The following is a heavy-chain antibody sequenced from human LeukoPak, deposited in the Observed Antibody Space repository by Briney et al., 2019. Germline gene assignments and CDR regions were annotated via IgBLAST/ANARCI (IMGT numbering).Heavy chain of an antibody. CDR3: ARDKATGTTGRFDX. J-gene: IGHJ5*02. CDR2: INPNSGGT. CDR1: GYTFTGYY. D-gene: IGHD1-1*01. Sequence: GASVKVSCKASGYTFTGYYMHWVRQAPGQGLEWMGWINPNSGGTNYAQKFQGRVTMTRDTSISTAYMELSRLRSDDTAVYYCARDKATGTTGRFDXWGQGXLVTV. V-gene: IGHV1-2*02.